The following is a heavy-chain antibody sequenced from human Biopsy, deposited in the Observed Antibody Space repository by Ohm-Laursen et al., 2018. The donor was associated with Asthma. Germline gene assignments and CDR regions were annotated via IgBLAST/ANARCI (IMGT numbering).Heavy chain of an antibody. Sequence: SLRLSCSASGFTFSDYYMSWIRQAPGKGLEWVAVISYDGSNKYYADSVKGRFTISRDNSKNTLYLQMNSLRAEDTAVYYCARESSVAGSSDFDYWGQGTLVTVSS. CDR2: ISYDGSNK. V-gene: IGHV3-30*03. D-gene: IGHD6-19*01. CDR3: ARESSVAGSSDFDY. J-gene: IGHJ4*02. CDR1: GFTFSDYY.